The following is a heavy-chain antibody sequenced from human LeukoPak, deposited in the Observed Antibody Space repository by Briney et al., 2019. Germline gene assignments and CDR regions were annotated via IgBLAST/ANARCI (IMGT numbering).Heavy chain of an antibody. CDR1: GFTFSDYY. D-gene: IGHD3-22*01. J-gene: IGHJ4*02. CDR3: ARVAYYYDSSGYYYFDY. CDR2: IRSSGSTI. V-gene: IGHV3-11*04. Sequence: PGGSLRLSCAASGFTFSDYYMSWIRQAPGKGLEWVSYIRSSGSTIYYADSVKGRFTISRDNAKNSLYLQMNSLRAEDTAVYYCARVAYYYDSSGYYYFDYWGQGTLVTVSS.